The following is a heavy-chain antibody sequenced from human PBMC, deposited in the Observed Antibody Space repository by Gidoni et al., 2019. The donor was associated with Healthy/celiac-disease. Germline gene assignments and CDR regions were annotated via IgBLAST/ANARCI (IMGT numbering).Heavy chain of an antibody. V-gene: IGHV3-21*01. CDR2: ISSSSSYI. CDR3: ARDFLAYCGGDCYSLY. D-gene: IGHD2-21*02. Sequence: EVQLVESGGGLVKPGGSLRLSCAASGFTFSSYSMNWVRQAPGKGLEWVSSISSSSSYIYYADSVKGRFTISRDNAKNSLYLQMNSLRAEDTAVYYCARDFLAYCGGDCYSLYWGQGTLVTVSS. CDR1: GFTFSSYS. J-gene: IGHJ4*02.